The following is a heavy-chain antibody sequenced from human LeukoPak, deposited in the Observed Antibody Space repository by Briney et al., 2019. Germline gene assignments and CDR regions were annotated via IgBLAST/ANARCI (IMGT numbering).Heavy chain of an antibody. Sequence: PGGSLRLSCAASGFTFSTYTMAWVRQAPGGGLEWVSGISGNDGRTYYADSVKGRFTISRDNSKSTLCLQMNSLRGEDTAVYYCAKDFGRNLGGPGYWGRGTLVIVSS. CDR2: ISGNDGRT. CDR1: GFTFSTYT. J-gene: IGHJ4*02. D-gene: IGHD1-14*01. CDR3: AKDFGRNLGGPGY. V-gene: IGHV3-23*01.